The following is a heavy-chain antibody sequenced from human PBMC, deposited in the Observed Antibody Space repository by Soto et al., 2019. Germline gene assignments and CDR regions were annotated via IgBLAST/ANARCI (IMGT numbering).Heavy chain of an antibody. Sequence: SETPYLTCTVSGGSSSSYYWSWIRQPPGKGLEWIGYIYYSGSTNYNPSLKSRVTIAVDTSKNQFSLKLSSVTAADTAVYYCARRYGDYFDYWGQGTLVTVSS. CDR1: GGSSSSYY. D-gene: IGHD4-17*01. CDR2: IYYSGST. CDR3: ARRYGDYFDY. V-gene: IGHV4-59*08. J-gene: IGHJ4*02.